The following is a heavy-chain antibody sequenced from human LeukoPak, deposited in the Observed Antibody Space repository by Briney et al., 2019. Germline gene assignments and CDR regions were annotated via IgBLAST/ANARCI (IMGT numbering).Heavy chain of an antibody. J-gene: IGHJ3*02. V-gene: IGHV2-5*02. CDR1: GFSLSTSGVG. CDR3: AHRYYGDYTPYHDAFDI. CDR2: IYWDDDK. Sequence: SGPTLVNPTQTLTLTCTFSGFSLSTSGVGVGWIRQPPGKALEWLALIYWDDDKRYSPSLKSRLTITKDTSKNQVVLTMTNMDPVDTATYYCAHRYYGDYTPYHDAFDIWGQGTMVTVSS. D-gene: IGHD4-17*01.